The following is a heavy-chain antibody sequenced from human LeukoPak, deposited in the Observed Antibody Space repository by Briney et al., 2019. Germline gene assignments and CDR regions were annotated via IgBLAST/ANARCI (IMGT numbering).Heavy chain of an antibody. CDR1: GGSISSYY. D-gene: IGHD3-9*01. CDR3: ARGGYYDILTGYYKVFDY. V-gene: IGHV4-59*08. Sequence: PSETLSLTCTVSGGSISSYYWSWIRQPPGKGLEWIGYIYYSGTTNYNPSLKSRVTISVDTTKNQFSLKLSSVTAADTAVYYCARGGYYDILTGYYKVFDYWGQGTLVTVSS. J-gene: IGHJ4*02. CDR2: IYYSGTT.